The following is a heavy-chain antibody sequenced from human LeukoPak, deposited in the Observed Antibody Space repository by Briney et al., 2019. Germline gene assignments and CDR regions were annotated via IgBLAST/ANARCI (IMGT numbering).Heavy chain of an antibody. D-gene: IGHD3-10*01. V-gene: IGHV3-7*03. CDR1: GFTFSSYW. J-gene: IGHJ4*02. CDR3: ARGPPTRYMVRGVIDY. Sequence: GGSLRLSCAASGFTFSSYWMHWVRQAPGKGLEWVANIKQDGSEKYYVDSVKGRFTISRDNAKNSLYLQMNSLRVEDTAVYYCARGPPTRYMVRGVIDYWGQGTLVTVSS. CDR2: IKQDGSEK.